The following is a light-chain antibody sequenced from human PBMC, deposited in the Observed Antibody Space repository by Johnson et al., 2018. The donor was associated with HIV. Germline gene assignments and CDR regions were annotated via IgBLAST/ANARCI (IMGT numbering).Light chain of an antibody. CDR1: TSNIGNNY. Sequence: QSVLTQPPSVSAAPGQKVTISCSGSTSNIGNNYVSWYQQLPGTAPKLLIYENNKRPSGIADRFSGSTSGTSATLGITGLQTGDEADYYCGTWDSSLSGVFGTGTKVTVL. V-gene: IGLV1-51*02. J-gene: IGLJ1*01. CDR2: ENN. CDR3: GTWDSSLSGV.